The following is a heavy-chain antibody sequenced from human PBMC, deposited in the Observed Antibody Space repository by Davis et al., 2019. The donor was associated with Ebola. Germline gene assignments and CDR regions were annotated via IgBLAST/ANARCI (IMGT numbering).Heavy chain of an antibody. V-gene: IGHV3-66*01. CDR1: GFTVSSNY. Sequence: GESLKISCAASGFTVSSNYMSWVRQAPGKGLEWVSVIYSGGSTYYADSVKGRFTISRDNAKNSLYLQMNSLRAEDTAVYYCAREYQLYSSGMDVWGQGTTVTVSS. CDR2: IYSGGST. CDR3: AREYQLYSSGMDV. D-gene: IGHD2-2*01. J-gene: IGHJ6*02.